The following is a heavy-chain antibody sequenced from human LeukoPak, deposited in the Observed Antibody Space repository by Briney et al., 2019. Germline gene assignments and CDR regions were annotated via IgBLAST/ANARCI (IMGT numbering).Heavy chain of an antibody. CDR1: GGTFSSYA. V-gene: IGHV1-69*01. CDR2: IIPIFGTA. J-gene: IGHJ6*03. CDR3: ARGPTGYNWNDVSLRGYHYYYMDV. D-gene: IGHD1-1*01. Sequence: ASVKVSCKASGGTFSSYAISWVRQAPGQGLEWMGGIIPIFGTANYAQKFQGRVTITADESTSTAYMELSSLRSEDTAVYYCARGPTGYNWNDVSLRGYHYYYMDVWGKGTTVTVSS.